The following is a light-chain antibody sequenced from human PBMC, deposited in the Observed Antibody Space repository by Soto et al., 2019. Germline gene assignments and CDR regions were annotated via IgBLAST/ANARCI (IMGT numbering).Light chain of an antibody. Sequence: EIVLTHSPGTLSLSPWERATLSCSASQNVDSNSLAWYQQKPGQAPRIIIFGASGRATGIPDRFSGSGSGTDFTLTISRLEPEDFAVYYCQQYGSLSWTFGQGTKV. CDR2: GAS. V-gene: IGKV3-20*01. J-gene: IGKJ1*01. CDR1: QNVDSNS. CDR3: QQYGSLSWT.